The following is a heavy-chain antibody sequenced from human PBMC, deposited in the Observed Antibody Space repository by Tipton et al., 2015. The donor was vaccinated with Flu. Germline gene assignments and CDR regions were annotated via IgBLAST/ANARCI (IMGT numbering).Heavy chain of an antibody. CDR2: IHTSAGT. CDR3: ARTRGGYCTSSSCYADYFDY. V-gene: IGHV4-38-2*01. Sequence: GEALGSSYYWAWIRQPPGRGLEWIGNIHTSAGTYYNLSLKSRVTISVDRSKNQFSLRLASVTAADTAVYYCARTRGGYCTSSSCYADYFDYWGQGTLVTVSS. CDR1: GEALGSSYY. J-gene: IGHJ4*02. D-gene: IGHD2-2*01.